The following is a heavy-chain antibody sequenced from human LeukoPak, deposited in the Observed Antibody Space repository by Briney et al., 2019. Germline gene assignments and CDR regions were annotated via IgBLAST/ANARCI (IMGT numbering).Heavy chain of an antibody. J-gene: IGHJ6*02. Sequence: PSETLSLTCTVSGYSISSGYYWGWIRQPPGKGLEWIGSIYHSGSTYDNPSLKSRVTISTDTSKNQFSLRLTSVTAADTAVYYCARDRAYYDSSGLRPYYYYGMDVWGQGTTVTVSS. CDR3: ARDRAYYDSSGLRPYYYYGMDV. CDR2: IYHSGST. V-gene: IGHV4-38-2*02. CDR1: GYSISSGYY. D-gene: IGHD3-22*01.